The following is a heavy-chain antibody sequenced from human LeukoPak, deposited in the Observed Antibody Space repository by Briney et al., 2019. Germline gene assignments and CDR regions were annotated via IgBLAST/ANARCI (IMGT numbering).Heavy chain of an antibody. J-gene: IGHJ4*02. CDR3: ARERNRLELVIDY. V-gene: IGHV1-2*06. CDR2: INPNSGGT. D-gene: IGHD1-14*01. CDR1: GYTFTGYY. Sequence: ASVKLSCEASGYTFTGYYMHWVPQAPGQGLKWMGRINPNSGGTYYAQKFQGRVTMPRDTSISTAYMELSRLRSDDTAVYYCARERNRLELVIDYWGQGTLVTVSS.